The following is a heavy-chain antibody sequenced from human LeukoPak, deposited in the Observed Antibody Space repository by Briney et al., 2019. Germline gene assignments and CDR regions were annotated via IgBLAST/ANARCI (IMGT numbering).Heavy chain of an antibody. CDR1: GGTFSSYA. CDR3: ARDTGVVPFDGMDV. D-gene: IGHD3-3*01. CDR2: IIPIFGTA. V-gene: IGHV1-69*13. Sequence: ASVKVSCKASGGTFSSYAISWVRQAPGQGLEWMGGIIPIFGTANYAQKFQGRVTITADESTSTAYMELSSLRSGDTAVYYCARDTGVVPFDGMDVWGQGTTVTVSS. J-gene: IGHJ6*02.